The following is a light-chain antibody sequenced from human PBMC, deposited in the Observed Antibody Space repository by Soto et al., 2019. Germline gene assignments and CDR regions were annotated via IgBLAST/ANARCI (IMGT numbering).Light chain of an antibody. J-gene: IGLJ3*02. V-gene: IGLV2-23*02. CDR2: EVS. CDR1: SSDVGRYNL. CDR3: CSYASSSTWV. Sequence: QSALTQPASVSGSPGQSITISCTGTSSDVGRYNLISWYQQHPDRAPKLVIYEVSKRLSGLSNRFSGSKSGNTASLTISGLQAEDEADYYCCSYASSSTWVFGGGTKVTVL.